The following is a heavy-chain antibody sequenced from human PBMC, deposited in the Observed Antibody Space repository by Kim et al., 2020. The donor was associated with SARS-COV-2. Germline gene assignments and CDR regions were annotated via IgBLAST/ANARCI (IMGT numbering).Heavy chain of an antibody. CDR2: IYSTGTP. CDR3: ARERRGDPFGIVV. CDR1: GGSINGYF. V-gene: IGHV4-4*07. J-gene: IGHJ6*02. D-gene: IGHD1-1*01. Sequence: SETLSLTCTVSGGSINGYFWSWIRQPAGKGLEWIGRIYSTGTPNYNPSLKSRVSMSVDTTKNQFSLIFLKLTSVAAAVTAVYYCARERRGDPFGIVVWG.